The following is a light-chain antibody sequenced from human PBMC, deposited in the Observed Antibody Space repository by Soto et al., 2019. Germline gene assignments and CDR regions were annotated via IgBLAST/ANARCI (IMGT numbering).Light chain of an antibody. Sequence: EIVLTQSPATLSLSPGERATLSCRASQSVSSYLAWYQQKPAQAPRLLIYDASNRAPGIPARFSGSGSGTDFTLTISSLEPEDFAVYYCQQRSNWPTFGQGTRLEIK. CDR1: QSVSSY. J-gene: IGKJ5*01. V-gene: IGKV3-11*01. CDR2: DAS. CDR3: QQRSNWPT.